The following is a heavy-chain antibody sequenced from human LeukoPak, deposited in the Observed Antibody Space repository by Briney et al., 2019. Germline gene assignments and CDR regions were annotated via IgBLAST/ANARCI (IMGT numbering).Heavy chain of an antibody. CDR1: GASISSYY. J-gene: IGHJ4*02. CDR2: IYYSGST. CDR3: ARGGYSGYDPFDY. Sequence: KPSETLSLTCTVSGASISSYYWSWLRQPPGKGLEWLGYIYYSGSTNYNPYLKSRVTISVDTSKNQFSLKLSSVTAADTAVYYCARGGYSGYDPFDYWGQGTLVTVSS. D-gene: IGHD5-12*01. V-gene: IGHV4-59*01.